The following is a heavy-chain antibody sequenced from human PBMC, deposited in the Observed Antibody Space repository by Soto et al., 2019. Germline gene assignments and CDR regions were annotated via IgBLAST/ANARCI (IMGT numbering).Heavy chain of an antibody. V-gene: IGHV3-23*01. CDR2: IDFNGDRT. J-gene: IGHJ5*02. D-gene: IGHD2-21*02. Sequence: SGGSLRLSCSASGFAFSRQAMSWVRQAPGKGLEWASTIDFNGDRTYYADSVKGRFTVSRDNSKSTLYLQMSSLRAEDTALYYCTTDHSTAYSDHWGQGTLVTVSS. CDR1: GFAFSRQA. CDR3: TTDHSTAYSDH.